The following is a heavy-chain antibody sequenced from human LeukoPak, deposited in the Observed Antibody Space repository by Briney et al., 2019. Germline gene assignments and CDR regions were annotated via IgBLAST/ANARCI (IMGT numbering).Heavy chain of an antibody. J-gene: IGHJ4*02. CDR1: GFTFSSYG. Sequence: GGSLRLSCAASGFTFSSYGMPGVRQAPGKGLEWVAVIWYDGSNKYYADSVKGRFTISRDNSKNTLYLQMNSLRAEDTAVYYCARDSLDFWSGYYSGLGDYWGQGTLVTVSS. CDR2: IWYDGSNK. D-gene: IGHD3-3*01. CDR3: ARDSLDFWSGYYSGLGDY. V-gene: IGHV3-33*01.